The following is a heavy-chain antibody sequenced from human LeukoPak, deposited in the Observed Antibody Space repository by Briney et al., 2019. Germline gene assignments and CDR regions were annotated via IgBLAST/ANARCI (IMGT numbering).Heavy chain of an antibody. Sequence: ESGPTLVNPTQTLTLTCTFSGFSLSTSGVGVGWIRQPPGKALEWPALIYWDDDKRYSPSLKSRLTITKDTSKHQVVLTMTNMDPVDTATYYCAHQPVWFGEQTAYYFDYWGQGTLVTVSS. D-gene: IGHD3-10*01. J-gene: IGHJ4*02. CDR1: GFSLSTSGVG. V-gene: IGHV2-5*02. CDR3: AHQPVWFGEQTAYYFDY. CDR2: IYWDDDK.